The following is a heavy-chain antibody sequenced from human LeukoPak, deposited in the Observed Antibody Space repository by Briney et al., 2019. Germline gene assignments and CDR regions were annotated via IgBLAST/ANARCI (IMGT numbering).Heavy chain of an antibody. D-gene: IGHD3-10*01. J-gene: IGHJ4*02. CDR1: GYTFTSYY. V-gene: IGHV1-46*01. CDR2: INPSGGST. Sequence: ASVKVSCKASGYTFTSYYMHWVRQAPGQGLEWMGIINPSGGSTSYAQKFQGRVTMTRDTSTSTVYMELSSLRSEDTAVYYCARAYGSGSYTDNYFDYWGQGTLVTVSS. CDR3: ARAYGSGSYTDNYFDY.